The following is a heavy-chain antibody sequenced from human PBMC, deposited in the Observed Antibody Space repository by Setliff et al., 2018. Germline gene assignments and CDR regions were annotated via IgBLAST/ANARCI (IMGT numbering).Heavy chain of an antibody. CDR2: IRYDGSNK. V-gene: IGHV3-30*02. Sequence: GGSLRLSCAASGFTFSSYGMHWVRQAPGKGLEWVAFIRYDGSNKYYADSVKGRFTISRDNSKNTLYLQMNSLRAEDTAVYYCANAQRGYSGYASGDAFDIWAKGQWSPSPQ. J-gene: IGHJ3*02. D-gene: IGHD5-12*01. CDR1: GFTFSSYG. CDR3: ANAQRGYSGYASGDAFDI.